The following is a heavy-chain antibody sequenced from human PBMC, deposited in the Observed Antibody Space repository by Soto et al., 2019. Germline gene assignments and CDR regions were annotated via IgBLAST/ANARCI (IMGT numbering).Heavy chain of an antibody. V-gene: IGHV1-8*01. CDR1: GYTFTSYD. CDR2: MNPNSGNT. J-gene: IGHJ6*03. CDR3: ARAQLHQTYGDYYYYMDV. Sequence: GASVKVSCKASGYTFTSYDINWVRQATGQGLEWMGWMNPNSGNTGYAQKFQGRVTVTRNTSISTAYMELSSLRSEDTAVYYCARAQLHQTYGDYYYYMDVWGKGTTVTVSS. D-gene: IGHD4-17*01.